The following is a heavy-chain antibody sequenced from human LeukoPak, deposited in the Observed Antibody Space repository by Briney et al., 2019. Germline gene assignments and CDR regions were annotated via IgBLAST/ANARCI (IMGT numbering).Heavy chain of an antibody. V-gene: IGHV3-53*01. Sequence: GGSLRLSCAASGFTVSTNYMTWVRRAPGKGLEWVSVISSGGTTYYADSVKGRFTISRDTSRNTLYLQMNSLRVDDTAVYYCATDILTRYWGQGTLVTVSS. CDR2: ISSGGTT. D-gene: IGHD3-9*01. J-gene: IGHJ4*02. CDR1: GFTVSTNY. CDR3: ATDILTRY.